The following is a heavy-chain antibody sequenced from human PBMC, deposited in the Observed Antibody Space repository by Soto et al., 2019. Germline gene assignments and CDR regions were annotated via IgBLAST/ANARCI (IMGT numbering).Heavy chain of an antibody. CDR1: GFTFSDYY. Sequence: GGSLGLSCAASGFTFSDYYMSWIRQAPGKGLEWVSYTSSSGSTIYYADSVKGRFTISRDNAKNSLYLQMNSLRAEDTAVYYCARDPGGITIFGVVISHWFDPWGQGTLVTVSS. CDR2: TSSSGSTI. D-gene: IGHD3-3*01. J-gene: IGHJ5*02. V-gene: IGHV3-11*01. CDR3: ARDPGGITIFGVVISHWFDP.